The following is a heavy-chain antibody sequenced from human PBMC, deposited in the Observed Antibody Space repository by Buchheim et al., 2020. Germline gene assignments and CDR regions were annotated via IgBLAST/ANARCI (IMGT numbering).Heavy chain of an antibody. J-gene: IGHJ6*02. V-gene: IGHV4-34*01. CDR1: GGSFSGYY. CDR2: INHSGST. CDR3: ARGERRPKFYYYYGMDV. Sequence: QVQLQQWGAGLLKPSETLSLTCAVYGGSFSGYYWSWIRQPPGKGLEWIGEINHSGSTNYNPSLKSRVTISVDTSKNQFLLKLSSVTAADTAVYYCARGERRPKFYYYYGMDVWGQGTT.